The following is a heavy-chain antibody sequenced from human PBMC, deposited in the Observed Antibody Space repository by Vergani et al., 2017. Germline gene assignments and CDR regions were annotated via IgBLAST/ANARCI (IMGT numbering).Heavy chain of an antibody. CDR2: MYHSGST. CDR3: GRVADFYGLGSRLLDL. Sequence: QVRLQESGPGLVKLSETLSLTCSVPGGSTSGYYWSWIRQPPGKELEWIGYMYHSGSTNYNPSLETRVTISGDTSKNQFSLKLNSVTAADTAVYYCGRVADFYGLGSRLLDLWGQGILVTVSS. D-gene: IGHD3-10*01. V-gene: IGHV4-59*01. CDR1: GGSTSGYY. J-gene: IGHJ5*02.